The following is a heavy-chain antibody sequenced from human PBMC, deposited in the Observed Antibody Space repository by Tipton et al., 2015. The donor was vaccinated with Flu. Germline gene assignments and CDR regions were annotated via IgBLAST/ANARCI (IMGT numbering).Heavy chain of an antibody. CDR2: IYPSGTT. Sequence: TLSLTCTVSSGSIRSTNYFCAWIRQPPGKRLELIGSIYPSGTTYYNPSLKSRVTVSVDTSNNWFSLKLSSATTADTAVYYCARDPFISVFRPAFDPWGQGTLVTVSS. CDR1: SGSIRSTNYF. V-gene: IGHV4-39*07. CDR3: ARDPFISVFRPAFDP. D-gene: IGHD3-10*02. J-gene: IGHJ5*02.